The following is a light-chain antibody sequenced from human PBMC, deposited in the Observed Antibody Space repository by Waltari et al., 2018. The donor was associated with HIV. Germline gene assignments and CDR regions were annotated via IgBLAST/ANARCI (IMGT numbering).Light chain of an antibody. V-gene: IGLV3-21*02. CDR3: QVWDEGTDDVMV. Sequence: SYVLSQPPSVSVAPGQTATIPCGGDSIGSQSVQWYQQRPGQAALLFLYGDKDRPSGIPGRFSGSNSGNMATLTITRVAVVDEADYNCQVWDEGTDDVMVFGGGTKLTVL. CDR1: SIGSQS. CDR2: GDK. J-gene: IGLJ3*02.